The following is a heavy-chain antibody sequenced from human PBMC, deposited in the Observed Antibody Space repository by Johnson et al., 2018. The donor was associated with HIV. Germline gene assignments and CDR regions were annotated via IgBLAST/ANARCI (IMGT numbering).Heavy chain of an antibody. Sequence: QVYLVESGGGLVQPGKSLRLSCAASGFTFSSYAMHWVRQAPGKGLEWVAVISYDGSNKYYADSVKGRFTISRDNSKNTLYLQMNSLRAEDTAVYYCARAGDYDAFDIWGQGTMVTVSS. V-gene: IGHV3-30*14. CDR1: GFTFSSYA. CDR2: ISYDGSNK. J-gene: IGHJ3*02. CDR3: ARAGDYDAFDI. D-gene: IGHD3-16*01.